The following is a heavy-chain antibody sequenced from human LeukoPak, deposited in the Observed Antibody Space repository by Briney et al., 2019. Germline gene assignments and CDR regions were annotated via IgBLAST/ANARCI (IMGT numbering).Heavy chain of an antibody. V-gene: IGHV4-59*08. Sequence: SETLSLTCTVSGGSISSYYWSWIRQPPGKGLEWIGYIYYSGSTNYNPSLKSRVTISVDTSKNQFSLELSSVTAADTAVYYCARSPAAGTFIFDYWGQGTLVTVSS. CDR3: ARSPAAGTFIFDY. D-gene: IGHD6-13*01. CDR2: IYYSGST. CDR1: GGSISSYY. J-gene: IGHJ4*02.